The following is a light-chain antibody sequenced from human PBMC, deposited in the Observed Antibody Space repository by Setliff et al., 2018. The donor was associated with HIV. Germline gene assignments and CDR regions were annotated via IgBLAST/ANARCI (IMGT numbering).Light chain of an antibody. CDR3: CSYAGRATVV. CDR1: STDLVSYNL. Sequence: QSVLTQPASVSGSPGQSITISCSGTSTDLVSYNLVSWYKQGPGKAPKLIIYGVNKRPSGVSNRLSGSKSGTTASLTISGLQADDESEYYCCSYAGRATVVVAGGT. CDR2: GVN. J-gene: IGLJ2*01. V-gene: IGLV2-23*02.